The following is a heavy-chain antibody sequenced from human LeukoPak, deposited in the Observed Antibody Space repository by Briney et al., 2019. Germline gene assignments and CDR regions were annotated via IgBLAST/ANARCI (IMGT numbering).Heavy chain of an antibody. J-gene: IGHJ4*02. Sequence: SETLSLTCTVSGGSISSSSYHWGWIRQPPGKGLEWIGSIYYSGSTYYNPSLKSRVTISVDTSKNQFSLKLNSVTAADTAVYYCARTGIDTGDYYFDYWGQGALVTVSS. CDR2: IYYSGST. CDR3: ARTGIDTGDYYFDY. CDR1: GGSISSSSYH. V-gene: IGHV4-39*07. D-gene: IGHD6-13*01.